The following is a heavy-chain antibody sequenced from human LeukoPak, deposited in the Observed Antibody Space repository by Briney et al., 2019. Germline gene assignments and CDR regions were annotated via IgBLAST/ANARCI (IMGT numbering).Heavy chain of an antibody. CDR2: ISGSGATT. Sequence: GGSLRLSCAASGFIFTSYAMSWVCHTPGKGLEWVSGISGSGATTYYADSVKGRLTISRDNSKNTVYLQMNSLRAEDTAVYYCARGSVVVVAATDFDYWGQGTLVTVSS. J-gene: IGHJ4*02. CDR1: GFIFTSYA. CDR3: ARGSVVVVAATDFDY. D-gene: IGHD2-15*01. V-gene: IGHV3-23*01.